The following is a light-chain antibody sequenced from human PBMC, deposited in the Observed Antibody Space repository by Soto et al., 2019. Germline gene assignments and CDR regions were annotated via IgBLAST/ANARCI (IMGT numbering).Light chain of an antibody. CDR2: LGS. Sequence: DIVLTQSPLSLPVTPGEPASISCRSSQSLLHSNGYNFLDWYLQKPGQSPHLLIYLGSYRASGVPDRFSGRGSGTDFTLKISRVEAEDVGVYYCVQTLQTPLLTFGPGTTVDIK. CDR1: QSLLHSNGYNF. V-gene: IGKV2-28*01. J-gene: IGKJ3*01. CDR3: VQTLQTPLLT.